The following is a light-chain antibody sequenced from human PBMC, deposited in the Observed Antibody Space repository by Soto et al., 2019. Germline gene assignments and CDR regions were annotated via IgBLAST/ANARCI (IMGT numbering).Light chain of an antibody. J-gene: IGLJ1*01. V-gene: IGLV2-11*01. CDR2: DVS. Sequence: QSALTQPRSVSGSPGQSVTISCTGTSSDVGGYNYVSWYQQHPGKAPKLMIYDVSKRPSGVPDRFSGSKSGNTDSLTISGLQAEDGADYYCCSYAGSSVYVFGTGTKVTVL. CDR1: SSDVGGYNY. CDR3: CSYAGSSVYV.